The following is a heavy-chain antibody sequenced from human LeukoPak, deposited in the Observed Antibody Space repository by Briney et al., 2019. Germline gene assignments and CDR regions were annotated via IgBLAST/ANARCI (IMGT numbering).Heavy chain of an antibody. CDR2: ISGSGGST. CDR3: AKPEGRYFDWLFFDY. Sequence: GGSLRLSCAASGFTFDDYYMSWIRQAPGKGLEWVSAISGSGGSTYYADSVKGRFIISRDNSKNTLYLQMNSLRAEDTAVYYCAKPEGRYFDWLFFDYWGQGTLVTVSS. J-gene: IGHJ4*02. D-gene: IGHD3-9*01. CDR1: GFTFDDYY. V-gene: IGHV3-23*01.